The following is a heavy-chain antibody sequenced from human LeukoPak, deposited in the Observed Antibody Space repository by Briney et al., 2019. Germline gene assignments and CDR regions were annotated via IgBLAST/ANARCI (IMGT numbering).Heavy chain of an antibody. J-gene: IGHJ6*03. Sequence: SETLSLTCTASGGSISSHYWSWIRQPPGKGLEWIGYIYYSGSTNYNPSLKSRVTISVDTSKNQFSLKLSSVTAADTAVYYCARSYSSSWYGYYYYMDVWGKGTTVTVSS. D-gene: IGHD6-13*01. CDR2: IYYSGST. CDR3: ARSYSSSWYGYYYYMDV. V-gene: IGHV4-59*11. CDR1: GGSISSHY.